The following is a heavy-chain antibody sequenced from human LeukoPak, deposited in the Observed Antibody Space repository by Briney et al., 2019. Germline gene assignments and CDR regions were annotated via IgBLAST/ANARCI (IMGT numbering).Heavy chain of an antibody. CDR3: AKGSGYYYRFDY. D-gene: IGHD3-3*01. CDR1: GFTFNSCA. Sequence: GGSLRLSCAASGFTFNSCAMSWVRQTPGKGLEWVSVITSGGGGTYYADSVKGRFTISRDNSKNTLYLQMNSLRAEDTAVYYCAKGSGYYYRFDYWGQGTLVTVSS. CDR2: ITSGGGGT. V-gene: IGHV3-23*01. J-gene: IGHJ4*02.